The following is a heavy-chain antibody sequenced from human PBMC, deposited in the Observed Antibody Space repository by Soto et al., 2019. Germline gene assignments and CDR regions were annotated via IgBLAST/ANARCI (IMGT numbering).Heavy chain of an antibody. CDR3: ASIPLEPHHYGDYPDAFDI. CDR1: GGSFSGYY. CDR2: INHSGST. J-gene: IGHJ3*02. D-gene: IGHD4-17*01. Sequence: QVQLQQWGAGLLKPSETLSLTCAVYGGSFSGYYWSWIRQPPGKGLEWIGEINHSGSTNYNPSLKSRVTISVDTSKNQFSLKLSSVTAADTAVYYCASIPLEPHHYGDYPDAFDIWGQGTMVTVSS. V-gene: IGHV4-34*01.